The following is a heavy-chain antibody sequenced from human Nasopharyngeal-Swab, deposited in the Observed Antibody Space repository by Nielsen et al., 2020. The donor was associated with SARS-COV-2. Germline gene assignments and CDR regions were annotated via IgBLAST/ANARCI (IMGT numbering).Heavy chain of an antibody. Sequence: SVKVSCNASGGTFSSYAISWVRQAPGQGLEWMGGIIPIFVTANYAQKFQGRVTITADKSTSSAYMELRSLRSEDTAVYYCAIDSPIQLWPRIYWYFDLWGRGTLVTVSS. V-gene: IGHV1-69*06. J-gene: IGHJ2*01. CDR3: AIDSPIQLWPRIYWYFDL. CDR1: GGTFSSYA. D-gene: IGHD5-18*01. CDR2: IIPIFVTA.